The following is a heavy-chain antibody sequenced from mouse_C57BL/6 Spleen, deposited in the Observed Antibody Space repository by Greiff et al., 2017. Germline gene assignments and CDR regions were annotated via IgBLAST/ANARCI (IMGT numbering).Heavy chain of an antibody. V-gene: IGHV5-4*03. CDR3: ARPYSNYLDY. CDR2: ISDGGRYT. Sequence: EVMLVESGGGLVKPGGSLTLSCAASGVTFSSYAMSWVRQTPEKRLEWVATISDGGRYTYYPDNVKGRFTISRDNAKNNLYLQMSHLTSEDTAMYYCARPYSNYLDYWGQGTSVTVSS. CDR1: GVTFSSYA. D-gene: IGHD2-5*01. J-gene: IGHJ4*01.